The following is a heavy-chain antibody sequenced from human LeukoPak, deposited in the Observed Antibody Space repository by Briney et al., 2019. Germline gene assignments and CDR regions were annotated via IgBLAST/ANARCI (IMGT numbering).Heavy chain of an antibody. V-gene: IGHV4-39*07. CDR3: ARDKGYSSSFDSDY. J-gene: IGHJ4*02. D-gene: IGHD6-6*01. CDR1: GGSISSSSYY. CDR2: LYYRGST. Sequence: KPSETLSLTCTVSGGSISSSSYYWGWIRQPPGKGLEWIGNLYYRGSTSYKPSLESRVTILVDTSKNQFSLKLSSVTAADTAVYYCARDKGYSSSFDSDYWGQGTLVTVSS.